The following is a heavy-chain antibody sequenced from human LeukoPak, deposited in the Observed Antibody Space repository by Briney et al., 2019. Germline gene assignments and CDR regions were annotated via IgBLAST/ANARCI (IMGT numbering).Heavy chain of an antibody. CDR1: GFNFVNTW. J-gene: IGHJ5*02. D-gene: IGHD2/OR15-2a*01. CDR2: ISSSSDYI. CDR3: ARGKTSQNIVTRKTYNWFDP. Sequence: GGSLRLSCAASGFNFVNTWMHWVRQAPGKGLEWVSSISSSSDYIYYADSVKGRFTISRDNAKNSLYLQMKSLRAEDTAVYYCARGKTSQNIVTRKTYNWFDPWGQGTLVTVSS. V-gene: IGHV3-21*01.